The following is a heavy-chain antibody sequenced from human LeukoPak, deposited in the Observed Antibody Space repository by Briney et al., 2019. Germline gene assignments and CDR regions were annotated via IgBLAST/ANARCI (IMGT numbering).Heavy chain of an antibody. D-gene: IGHD2-21*02. CDR1: GYTFTSYG. CDR2: INPNSGGT. V-gene: IGHV1-2*02. J-gene: IGHJ6*03. CDR3: ARVHPCGGDCYYYYYYMDV. Sequence: ASVKVSCKASGYTFTSYGIGWVRQAPGQGLEWMGWINPNSGGTNYAQKFQGRVTMTRDTSISTAYMELSRLRSDDTAVYYCARVHPCGGDCYYYYYYMDVWGKGTTVTVSS.